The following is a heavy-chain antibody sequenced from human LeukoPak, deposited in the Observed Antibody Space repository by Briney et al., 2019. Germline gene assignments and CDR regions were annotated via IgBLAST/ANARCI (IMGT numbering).Heavy chain of an antibody. Sequence: TGGSLRLSCAASGFTFSSYAMGWVRQAPGKGLEWVSAISGSGGSTYYADSVKGRFTISRDNSKNTLYLQMNSLRAEDTAVYYCAMTRDGYNLDFDYWGQGTLVTVSS. CDR2: ISGSGGST. J-gene: IGHJ4*02. CDR3: AMTRDGYNLDFDY. V-gene: IGHV3-23*01. D-gene: IGHD5-24*01. CDR1: GFTFSSYA.